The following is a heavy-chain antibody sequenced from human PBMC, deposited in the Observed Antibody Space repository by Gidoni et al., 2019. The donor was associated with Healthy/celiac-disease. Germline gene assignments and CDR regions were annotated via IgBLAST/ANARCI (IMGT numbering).Heavy chain of an antibody. Sequence: VQLQQWGAGLLKPSAPLSLPCAVYGGSFSGYYWSWIRHPPGQGLEWIGEINHIGSTNYNPSLKSRVTISVDTSKNQFSMKLSSVTAADTAVYYWARGLRVAVVAARGGNWFDPWGQGTLVTVSS. CDR2: INHIGST. CDR1: GGSFSGYY. V-gene: IGHV4-34*01. D-gene: IGHD2-15*01. CDR3: ARGLRVAVVAARGGNWFDP. J-gene: IGHJ5*02.